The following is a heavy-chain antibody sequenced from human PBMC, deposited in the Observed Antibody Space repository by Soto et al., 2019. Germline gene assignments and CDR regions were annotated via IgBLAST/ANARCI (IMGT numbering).Heavy chain of an antibody. CDR2: IWYDGSNK. CDR3: ARSDCTGAYCYSWPFNYGVDV. J-gene: IGHJ6*02. V-gene: IGHV3-33*08. Sequence: AGGSLRLSCTTSGFTSNTYGMHWVRQAPGKGLEWVAIIWYDGSNKYYADSVKGRFTISRDNSKNTLYLQMNSLRAEDTALYYCARSDCTGAYCYSWPFNYGVDVWGQGTTVTVSS. D-gene: IGHD2-21*02. CDR1: GFTSNTYG.